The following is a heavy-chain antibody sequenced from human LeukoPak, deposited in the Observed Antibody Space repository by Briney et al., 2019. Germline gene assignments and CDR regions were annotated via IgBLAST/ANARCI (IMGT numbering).Heavy chain of an antibody. CDR1: GFTFSSYA. CDR2: ISGSGGST. Sequence: PGGSLRLSCAASGFTFSSYAMSWVRQAPGKGLEWVSAISGSGGSTYYADSVKGRFTISRDNSKNTLYLQMNSLRAEDTAVYYCAKGEQLVPYYYYYMDVWGKGTTVNVSS. D-gene: IGHD6-6*01. V-gene: IGHV3-23*01. CDR3: AKGEQLVPYYYYYMDV. J-gene: IGHJ6*03.